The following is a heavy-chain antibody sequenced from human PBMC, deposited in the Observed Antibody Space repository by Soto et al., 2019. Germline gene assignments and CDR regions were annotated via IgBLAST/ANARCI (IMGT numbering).Heavy chain of an antibody. J-gene: IGHJ4*01. CDR3: ARNKVVVVPTTSFYYFDY. D-gene: IGHD3-16*02. Sequence: SETLSLTCTVSGDSITTYYWSWIRQSPGKGLEWIGYIYYNGGTSYNPSLKSRVTISGDPSKRQFSLRLSSVTAADTAVYYCARNKVVVVPTTSFYYFDYWGLGTLVTVS. CDR2: IYYNGGT. V-gene: IGHV4-59*01. CDR1: GDSITTYY.